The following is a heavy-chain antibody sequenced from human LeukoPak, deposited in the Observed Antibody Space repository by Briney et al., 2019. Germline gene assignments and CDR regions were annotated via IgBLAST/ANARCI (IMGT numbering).Heavy chain of an antibody. CDR3: ARGRGATSNFDN. Sequence: GGSLRLSCAASGFTFSSDAMSWVRQAPGKGPEWVSTISASGDGTYYADSVKGRFSVSRDNSKNTLSLQMNSLRGEDTAVYYCARGRGATSNFDNWGQGTLVTVSS. CDR1: GFTFSSDA. V-gene: IGHV3-23*01. CDR2: ISASGDGT. J-gene: IGHJ4*02. D-gene: IGHD4-17*01.